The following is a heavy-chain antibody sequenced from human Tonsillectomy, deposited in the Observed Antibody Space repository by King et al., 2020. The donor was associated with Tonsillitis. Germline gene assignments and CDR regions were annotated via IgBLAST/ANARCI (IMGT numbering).Heavy chain of an antibody. Sequence: QLQESGPGLVKPSETLSLTCTVSGDSISTYYWSWIRQPPGKGLEWIGYIHFIGSTNYNPSLESRVTISVEPSKKQISLKLRSVTAADTAVYYCARGSRQGWGSGLTFDSWGQGTLVTVSS. CDR3: ARGSRQGWGSGLTFDS. CDR2: IHFIGST. CDR1: GDSISTYY. J-gene: IGHJ4*02. D-gene: IGHD3-16*01. V-gene: IGHV4-59*01.